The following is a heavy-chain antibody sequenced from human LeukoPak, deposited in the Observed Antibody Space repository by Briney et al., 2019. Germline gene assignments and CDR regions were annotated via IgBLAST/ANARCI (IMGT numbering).Heavy chain of an antibody. J-gene: IGHJ5*02. CDR3: ARARYRYCSSTSCPNWFDP. Sequence: SQTLSLTCAVSGGSISSGGYSWSWIRQPPGKGLEWIGYIYHSGSTYYNPSLKSRVTISVDTSKNQFSLKLSSVTAADTAVYYCARARYRYCSSTSCPNWFDPWGQGTLVTVSS. V-gene: IGHV4-30-2*01. CDR2: IYHSGST. D-gene: IGHD2-2*01. CDR1: GGSISSGGYS.